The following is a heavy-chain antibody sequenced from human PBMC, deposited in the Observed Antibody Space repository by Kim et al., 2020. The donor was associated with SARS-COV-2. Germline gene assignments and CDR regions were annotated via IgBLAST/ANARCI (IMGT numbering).Heavy chain of an antibody. CDR3: AKDMGRKGITGTTSWFDP. CDR2: ISWNSGSI. D-gene: IGHD1-7*01. CDR1: GFTFDDYA. Sequence: GGSLRLSCAASGFTFDDYAMHWVRQAPGKGLEWVSGISWNSGSIGYADSVKGRFTISRDNAKNSLYLQMNSLRAEDTALYYCAKDMGRKGITGTTSWFDPWGQGTLVTVSS. V-gene: IGHV3-9*01. J-gene: IGHJ5*02.